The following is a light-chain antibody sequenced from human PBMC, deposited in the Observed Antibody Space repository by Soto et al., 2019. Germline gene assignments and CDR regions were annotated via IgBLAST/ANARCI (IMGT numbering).Light chain of an antibody. CDR3: ISYKTDDTFV. Sequence: QSVLTQPASVSGSPGQSITISCAGTRSDNGASNSVSWYQHLPGRSPTLIIYEATNRPSGVSERFSGSKAGDTASLTISGLQADDEAEYFCISYKTDDTFVFGSGTKVT. CDR2: EAT. CDR1: RSDNGASNS. V-gene: IGLV2-14*01. J-gene: IGLJ1*01.